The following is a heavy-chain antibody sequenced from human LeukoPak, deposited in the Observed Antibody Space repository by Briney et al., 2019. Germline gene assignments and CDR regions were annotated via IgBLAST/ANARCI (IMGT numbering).Heavy chain of an antibody. V-gene: IGHV3-7*01. J-gene: IGHJ4*02. CDR3: ARDIPSGFYTPDY. D-gene: IGHD5-12*01. CDR1: GFTFSDYW. CDR2: IETDGDQK. Sequence: GGSLRISCVASGFTFSDYWMSWVRQAPGKGLEWVANIETDGDQKNYVDSVKGRFAISRDNARNSLYLQKNSLTDEDTAVYYCARDIPSGFYTPDYWGRGTLVTVSS.